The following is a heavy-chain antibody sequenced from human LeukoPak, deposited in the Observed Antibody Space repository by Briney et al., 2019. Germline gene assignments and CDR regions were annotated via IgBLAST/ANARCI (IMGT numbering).Heavy chain of an antibody. CDR3: ARVKGAMIVVVGNAFDI. V-gene: IGHV1-69*04. CDR1: GGTFISYA. J-gene: IGHJ3*02. CDR2: IIPILGIA. D-gene: IGHD3-22*01. Sequence: SVKASCKASGGTFISYAISWVRQAPGQGLAWMGRIIPILGIANYAQKFQGRVTITADKSTSTAYMELSSLRSEDTAVYYCARVKGAMIVVVGNAFDIWGQGTMVTVSS.